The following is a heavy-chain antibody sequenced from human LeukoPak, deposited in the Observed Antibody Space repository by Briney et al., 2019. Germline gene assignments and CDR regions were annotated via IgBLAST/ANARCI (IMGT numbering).Heavy chain of an antibody. J-gene: IGHJ4*02. V-gene: IGHV3-48*04. CDR3: AREGLDRGYFDY. CDR2: ISSSGSTI. D-gene: IGHD1-14*01. CDR1: GFTFSRSW. Sequence: GGSLRLSCAASGFTFSRSWMTWVRQAPGKGLEWISYISSSGSTIYYADSVKGRFTISRDNAKNSLYLQMNSLRAEDTAVYYCAREGLDRGYFDYWGQGSLVTVSS.